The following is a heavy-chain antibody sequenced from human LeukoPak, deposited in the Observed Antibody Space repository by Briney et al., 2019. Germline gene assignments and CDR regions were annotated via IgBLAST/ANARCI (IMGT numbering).Heavy chain of an antibody. CDR2: IKEDGGEK. V-gene: IGHV3-7*01. CDR1: GFTFSSTW. D-gene: IGHD2-15*01. CDR3: ARDFGYCRGGSCYTRMDV. Sequence: GGSLRLSCAASGFTFSSTWMSWVRQAPGKGLERVSNIKEDGGEKNYVDSVKGRFIISRDNVKNSLYLQMNSLRDEDTAVYYCARDFGYCRGGSCYTRMDVWGKGTTVTVSS. J-gene: IGHJ6*03.